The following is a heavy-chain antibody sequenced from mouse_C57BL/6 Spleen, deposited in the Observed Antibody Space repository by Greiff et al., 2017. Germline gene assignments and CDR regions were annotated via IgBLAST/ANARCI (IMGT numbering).Heavy chain of an antibody. J-gene: IGHJ4*01. CDR3: AYSYYGSREAYYYAMDY. Sequence: VQLQQSGAELVKPGASVKLSCTASGFNIKDYYMHWVKQRPEQGLEWIGRIDPEDGETKYAPTFKGKATIAADTSSNTAYLQLSSLTSEDTAVYYCAYSYYGSREAYYYAMDYWGQGTSVTVSS. CDR2: IDPEDGET. CDR1: GFNIKDYY. D-gene: IGHD1-1*01. V-gene: IGHV14-2*01.